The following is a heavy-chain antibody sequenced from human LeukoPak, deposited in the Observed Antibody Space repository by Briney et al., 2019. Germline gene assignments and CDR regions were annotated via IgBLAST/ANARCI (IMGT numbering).Heavy chain of an antibody. Sequence: SETLSLTCTVSGGSISSYYWSWIRQPAGKGLEWIGRIYTSGSTNYNPSLKSRVTMSVDTSKNQFSLKLSSVTAADTAVYYCARASLAYCGGDCYYYWYFDLWGRGTLVTVSS. CDR1: GGSISSYY. J-gene: IGHJ2*01. CDR3: ARASLAYCGGDCYYYWYFDL. V-gene: IGHV4-4*07. D-gene: IGHD2-21*02. CDR2: IYTSGST.